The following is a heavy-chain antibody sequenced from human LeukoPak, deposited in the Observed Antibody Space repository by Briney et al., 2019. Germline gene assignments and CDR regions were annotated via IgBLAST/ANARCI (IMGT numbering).Heavy chain of an antibody. V-gene: IGHV1-46*01. CDR3: ARVIAAAGSSGY. D-gene: IGHD6-6*01. CDR2: INPSGGST. J-gene: IGHJ4*02. CDR1: GYTFTSYY. Sequence: ASVKASCKASGYTFTSYYMHWVRQAPGQGLEWMGIINPSGGSTSYAQKFQGRVTMTRDTSTSTVYMELSSLRSEDTAVYYCARVIAAAGSSGYWGQGTLVTVSS.